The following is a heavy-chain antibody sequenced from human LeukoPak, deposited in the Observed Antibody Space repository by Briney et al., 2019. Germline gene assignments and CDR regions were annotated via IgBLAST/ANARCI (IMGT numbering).Heavy chain of an antibody. J-gene: IGHJ3*02. CDR1: GFTFSSYA. D-gene: IGHD3-3*01. V-gene: IGHV3-23*01. CDR2: ISGSGGST. CDR3: AKDYDFWSGYSAFDI. Sequence: GGSLRLSRAASGFTFSSYAMSWVRQAPGKGLEWVSAISGSGGSTYYADSVKGRFTISRDNSKNTLYLQMNSLRAEDTAVYYCAKDYDFWSGYSAFDIWGQGTMVTVSS.